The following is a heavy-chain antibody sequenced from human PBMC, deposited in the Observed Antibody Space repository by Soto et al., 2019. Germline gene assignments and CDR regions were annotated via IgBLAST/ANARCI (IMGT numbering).Heavy chain of an antibody. Sequence: GGSLRLSCAASGFTFSSCVMSWVRQAPGKRLEWVSAISGSGVSTYYADSVKGRFTISRDNSKNTLYLQMNSLRAEDTAVYYCAKDHPSQLYGMDVWGQGTTVTVSS. CDR1: GFTFSSCV. J-gene: IGHJ6*02. CDR2: ISGSGVST. D-gene: IGHD2-2*01. CDR3: AKDHPSQLYGMDV. V-gene: IGHV3-23*01.